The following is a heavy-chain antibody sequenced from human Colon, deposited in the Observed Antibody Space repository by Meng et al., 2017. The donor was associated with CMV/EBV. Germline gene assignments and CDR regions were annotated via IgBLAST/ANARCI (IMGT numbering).Heavy chain of an antibody. CDR1: GFIVGSNY. CDR3: AVGAFSNNARAVDY. Sequence: GESLKISCAASGFIVGSNYLAWVRQAPGKGLEWVSVIYSGGSTFYADSVKGRFTISRDNAKNTLYLQMSNLRAEDTAIYYCAVGAFSNNARAVDYWGQGTLVTVSS. D-gene: IGHD1-26*01. V-gene: IGHV3-66*01. CDR2: IYSGGST. J-gene: IGHJ4*02.